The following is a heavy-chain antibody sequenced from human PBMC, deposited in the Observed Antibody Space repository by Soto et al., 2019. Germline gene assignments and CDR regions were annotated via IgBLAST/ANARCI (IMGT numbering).Heavy chain of an antibody. J-gene: IGHJ4*02. CDR1: GFTFGRYA. V-gene: IGHV3-23*01. D-gene: IGHD2-15*01. CDR3: AKSSRFCSGGGCFYYFDY. Sequence: GGSLRLSCAASGFTFGRYAWSWVRQAPGKGLDWVSTIGGNGVTTFYADSVKGRLTISRDVSKNTVFLQMSSLRGEDTAVYYCAKSSRFCSGGGCFYYFDYWGQGTLVTVSS. CDR2: IGGNGVTT.